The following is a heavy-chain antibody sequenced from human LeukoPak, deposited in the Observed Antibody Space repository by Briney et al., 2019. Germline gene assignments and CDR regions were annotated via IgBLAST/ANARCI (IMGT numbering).Heavy chain of an antibody. Sequence: PGGSLRLSCAASGFTFSSYGMHWVRQAPGKGLEWAAFIRYDGSNKYYADSVKGRFTISRDNSKNTLYLQMNSLRAEDTAVYYCAKGHGSGSYYFDYWGQGTLVTVSS. CDR3: AKGHGSGSYYFDY. J-gene: IGHJ4*02. D-gene: IGHD3-10*01. CDR2: IRYDGSNK. CDR1: GFTFSSYG. V-gene: IGHV3-30*02.